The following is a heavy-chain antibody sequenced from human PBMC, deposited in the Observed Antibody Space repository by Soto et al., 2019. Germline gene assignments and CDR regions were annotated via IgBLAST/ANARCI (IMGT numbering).Heavy chain of an antibody. CDR2: INPNSGGT. J-gene: IGHJ4*02. D-gene: IGHD6-6*01. CDR1: GYTFTGYY. V-gene: IGHV1-2*02. Sequence: ASVKVSCKASGYTFTGYYMHWVRQAPGQGLEWMGWINPNSGGTNYAQKFQGRVTMTRDTSISTAYMELSRLRSDDTAVYYCARSVCIAAPIHFDYRGQATLVTVCS. CDR3: ARSVCIAAPIHFDY.